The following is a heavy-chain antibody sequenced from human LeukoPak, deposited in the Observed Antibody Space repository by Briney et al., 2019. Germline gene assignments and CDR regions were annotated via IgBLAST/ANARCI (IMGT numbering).Heavy chain of an antibody. CDR1: GGTFSSYT. V-gene: IGHV1-69*08. J-gene: IGHJ5*02. CDR3: SGDLNWHHAS. Sequence: SVKVSCKASGGTFSSYTINWVRQAPGQVLEWMGRIIPIFDTANYAQNFQGRVTITADKSTTTVYMELTSLRSEDTAVYYCSGDLNWHHASWGQGTLVTVSS. CDR2: IIPIFDTA. D-gene: IGHD3-16*01.